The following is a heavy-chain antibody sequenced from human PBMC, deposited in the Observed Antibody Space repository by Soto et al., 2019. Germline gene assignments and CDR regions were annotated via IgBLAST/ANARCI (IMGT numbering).Heavy chain of an antibody. CDR1: GFSLSTSGVG. J-gene: IGHJ4*02. V-gene: IGHV2-5*02. Sequence: QITLKESGPTLVKPTQTLTLTCTFSGFSLSTSGVGVGWIRQPPVKALEWLALIYWDDDKRYSPSLKSRLTITKDTSKNQVVLTMTNMDPVDTATYYCAPRLDYGDPPLFDYWGQGPLVTVSS. CDR3: APRLDYGDPPLFDY. D-gene: IGHD4-17*01. CDR2: IYWDDDK.